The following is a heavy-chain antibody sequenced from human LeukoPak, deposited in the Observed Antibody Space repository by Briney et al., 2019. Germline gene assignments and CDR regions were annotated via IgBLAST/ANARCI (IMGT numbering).Heavy chain of an antibody. Sequence: PSETLSLTCTVSGDSISSRSYYWGWIRQPPGKGLEWIGSVSYSGSTYYNPSLKSRVTISVDTSKNQFSLKLSSVTAADTAVYYCARGFGRQQLVRGLGFDPWGQGTLVTVSS. D-gene: IGHD6-13*01. CDR2: VSYSGST. CDR3: ARGFGRQQLVRGLGFDP. CDR1: GDSISSRSYY. V-gene: IGHV4-39*01. J-gene: IGHJ5*02.